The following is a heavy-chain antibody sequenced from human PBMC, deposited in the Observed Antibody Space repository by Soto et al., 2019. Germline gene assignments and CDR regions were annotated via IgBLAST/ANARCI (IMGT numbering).Heavy chain of an antibody. Sequence: PCGSLRVSWAAAGFTVSDHYMSRVRQAPGKGLEWVSVIYSGGSTYYADSVKGRFTISRHNSKNTLYLQMNSLRAEDTAVYYCARARDDAFDIWGQGTMVTVSS. V-gene: IGHV3-53*04. CDR2: IYSGGST. CDR1: GFTVSDHY. J-gene: IGHJ3*02. CDR3: ARARDDAFDI.